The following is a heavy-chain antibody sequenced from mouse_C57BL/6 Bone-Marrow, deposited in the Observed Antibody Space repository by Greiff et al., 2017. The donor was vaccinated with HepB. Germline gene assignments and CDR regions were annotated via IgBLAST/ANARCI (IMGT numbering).Heavy chain of an antibody. J-gene: IGHJ2*01. V-gene: IGHV7-1*01. CDR3: ARDASRGDFDY. Sequence: EVKVVESGGGLVQSGRSLRLSCATSGFTFSDFYMEWVRQAPGKGLEWIAASRNKANDYTTEYSASVKGRFIVSRDTSQSILYLQMNALRAEDTAIYYCARDASRGDFDYWGQGTTLTVSS. CDR2: SRNKANDYTT. CDR1: GFTFSDFY.